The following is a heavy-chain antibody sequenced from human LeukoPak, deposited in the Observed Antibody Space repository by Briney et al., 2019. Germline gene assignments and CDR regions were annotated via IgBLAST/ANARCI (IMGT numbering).Heavy chain of an antibody. Sequence: GGSLRLSCAASVFTFSSYEMSWVRQAPGKGLEWVSYISIGGDTIHYADSVKGRFTISRDNAKKSLYLQMNSLRAEDTAVYYCARPLGYSGSGSYYAYWGQGTLVTVSA. CDR3: ARPLGYSGSGSYYAY. D-gene: IGHD3-10*01. CDR1: VFTFSSYE. J-gene: IGHJ4*02. V-gene: IGHV3-48*03. CDR2: ISIGGDTI.